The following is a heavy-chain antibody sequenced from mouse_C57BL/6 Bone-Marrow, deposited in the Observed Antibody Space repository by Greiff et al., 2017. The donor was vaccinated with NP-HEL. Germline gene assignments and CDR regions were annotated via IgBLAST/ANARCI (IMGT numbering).Heavy chain of an antibody. J-gene: IGHJ4*01. CDR3: ASPFPPDYYAMDY. CDR1: GFTFSDYY. Sequence: EVQLMESGGGLVQPGGSLKLSCAASGFTFSDYYMYWVRQTPEKRLEWVAYISNGGGSTYYPDTVKGRFTISRDNAKNTLYLQMSRLKSEDTAMYYCASPFPPDYYAMDYWGQGTSVTVSS. CDR2: ISNGGGST. V-gene: IGHV5-12*01.